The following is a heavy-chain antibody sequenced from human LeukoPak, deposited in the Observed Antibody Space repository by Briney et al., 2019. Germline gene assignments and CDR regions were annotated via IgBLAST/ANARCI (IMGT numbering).Heavy chain of an antibody. D-gene: IGHD4-17*01. CDR3: AKCTQPWDTVTTGGMDV. J-gene: IGHJ6*02. CDR1: GFTFDNYA. CDR2: ISWNSGSI. V-gene: IGHV3-9*01. Sequence: GRSLRLSCAASGFTFDNYAMHWVRQAPGKGLEWVSGISWNSGSIGYADSVKGRFTISRDNAKNSLYLQMNSLRAEDTALYYCAKCTQPWDTVTTGGMDVWGQGTTVTVSS.